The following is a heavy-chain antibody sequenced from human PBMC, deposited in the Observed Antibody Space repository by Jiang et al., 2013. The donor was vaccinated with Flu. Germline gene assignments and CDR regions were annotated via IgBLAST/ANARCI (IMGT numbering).Heavy chain of an antibody. D-gene: IGHD5-18*01. V-gene: IGHV1-69*06. CDR2: INPIFGTT. J-gene: IGHJ4*02. CDR3: ARSSWGYSYGPFEY. Sequence: GAEVKKPGSSVKVSCKASGGTFSSFPINWVRQAPGQGLEWMGGINPIFGTTDYAQKFQGRVTIIADRSTSTAYMDLSSLRSEDTAIYYCARSSWGYSYGPFEYWGQGTLVTVSS. CDR1: GGTFSSFP.